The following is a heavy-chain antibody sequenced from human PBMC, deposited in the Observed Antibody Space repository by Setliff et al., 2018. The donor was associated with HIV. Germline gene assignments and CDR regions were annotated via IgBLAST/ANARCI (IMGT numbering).Heavy chain of an antibody. Sequence: SETLSLTCSVSGGSVINYLWHWFRQPPGKGLEWIGYIYDSGITDHNPSLEGRLTMSIDMSKNQFSLKLTSLTAADTAVYYCARAYDYSNYFHYYMDVWGKGTTVTVSS. CDR1: GGSVINYL. J-gene: IGHJ6*03. CDR3: ARAYDYSNYFHYYMDV. CDR2: IYDSGIT. V-gene: IGHV4-59*02. D-gene: IGHD4-4*01.